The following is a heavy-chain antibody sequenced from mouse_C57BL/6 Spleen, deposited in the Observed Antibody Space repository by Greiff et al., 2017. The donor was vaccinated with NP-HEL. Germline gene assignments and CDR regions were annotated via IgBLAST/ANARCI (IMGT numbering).Heavy chain of an antibody. Sequence: QVQLKESGPELVKPGASVKISCKASGYAFSSSWMNWVKQRPGKGLEWIGRIYPGDGDTNYNGKFKGKATLTADKSSSTAYMQLSSLTSEDSAVYFCARRGYYGSSYVYYAMDYWGQGTSVTVSS. CDR3: ARRGYYGSSYVYYAMDY. D-gene: IGHD1-1*01. V-gene: IGHV1-82*01. J-gene: IGHJ4*01. CDR1: GYAFSSSW. CDR2: IYPGDGDT.